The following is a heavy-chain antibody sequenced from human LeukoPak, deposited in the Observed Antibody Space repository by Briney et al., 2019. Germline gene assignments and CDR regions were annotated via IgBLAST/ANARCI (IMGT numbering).Heavy chain of an antibody. J-gene: IGHJ4*02. CDR2: IYYSGST. CDR3: ARHWETSSWYVDY. Sequence: KPSEPLSLTCSVSGVSITNDYWSWIRLPPGKGLEWIGYIYYSGSTNYNPSLKSRVTISVDTSKNQLSLKLSSVTAADTAVYYCARHWETSSWYVDYWGQGTLVTVSS. D-gene: IGHD6-13*01. V-gene: IGHV4-59*08. CDR1: GVSITNDY.